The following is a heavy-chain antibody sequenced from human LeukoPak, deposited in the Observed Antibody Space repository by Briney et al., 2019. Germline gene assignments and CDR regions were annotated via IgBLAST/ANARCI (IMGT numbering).Heavy chain of an antibody. CDR3: ARDPTLWSGYSYFDY. Sequence: GGSLRLSCAASGFTFSSYSMNWVRQAPGKGLEWVSYISSSSSTIYHADSVKGRFTISRDNAKNSLYLQMNSLRAEDTTVYYCARDPTLWSGYSYFDYWGQGTLVTVSS. D-gene: IGHD3-3*01. V-gene: IGHV3-48*01. CDR1: GFTFSSYS. J-gene: IGHJ4*02. CDR2: ISSSSSTI.